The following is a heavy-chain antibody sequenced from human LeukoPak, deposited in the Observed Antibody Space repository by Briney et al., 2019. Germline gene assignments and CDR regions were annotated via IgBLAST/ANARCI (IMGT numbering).Heavy chain of an antibody. J-gene: IGHJ4*02. V-gene: IGHV3-21*01. CDR2: ISSSSSYI. D-gene: IGHD3-10*01. CDR3: ARDPGGFYCGSEHEKNFDY. CDR1: GFTFSSYS. Sequence: GGSLRLSCAASGFTFSSYSMNWVRQAPGKGLEWVSSISSSSSYIYYADSVKGRFTISRDNAKNSLYLQMNSLRAEDTAVYYCARDPGGFYCGSEHEKNFDYWGQGTLVTVSS.